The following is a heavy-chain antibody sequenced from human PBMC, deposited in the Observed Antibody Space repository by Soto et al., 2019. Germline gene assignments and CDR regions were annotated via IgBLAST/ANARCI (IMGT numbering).Heavy chain of an antibody. CDR3: AKDDDYCSGGSCYSYY. D-gene: IGHD2-15*01. CDR1: GFTFSSYG. V-gene: IGHV3-30*18. Sequence: QVQLVESGGGVVQPGRSLRLSCAASGFTFSSYGMHWVRQAPGKGLEWVAVISYDGSNKYYADSVKGRFTISRDNSKNTLYLQMNSLRAEDTAVYYCAKDDDYCSGGSCYSYYWGQGTLVTVSS. CDR2: ISYDGSNK. J-gene: IGHJ4*02.